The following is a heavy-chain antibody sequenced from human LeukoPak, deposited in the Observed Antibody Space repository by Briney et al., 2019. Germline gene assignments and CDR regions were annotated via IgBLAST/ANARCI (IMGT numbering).Heavy chain of an antibody. J-gene: IGHJ6*02. D-gene: IGHD6-13*01. V-gene: IGHV1-46*01. CDR3: AREIGSWYSLGDYYYYGMDV. CDR1: GYTFTSYY. CDR2: INHTVGDT. Sequence: ASVTVSCKASGYTFTSYYVHWVRQAPGKGLQWMEIINHTVGDTIYAQRFQARVTMTRDMSTSTVYMELSSLRSEDTAVYYCAREIGSWYSLGDYYYYGMDVWGQGTTVTVSS.